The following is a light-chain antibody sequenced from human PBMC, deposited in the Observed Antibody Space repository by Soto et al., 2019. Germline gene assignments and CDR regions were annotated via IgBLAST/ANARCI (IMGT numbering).Light chain of an antibody. Sequence: EIVLTQSPGTLSLSPVERATLSCRASQSVNSSYLAWYQQKPGQAPRLLIYGGSSRATGIPDRFSGSGSGTDFTLTISSLEPEDFAIYYCQQRTNWPPAFGQGTRLEIK. CDR2: GGS. J-gene: IGKJ5*01. CDR3: QQRTNWPPA. V-gene: IGKV3D-20*02. CDR1: QSVNSSY.